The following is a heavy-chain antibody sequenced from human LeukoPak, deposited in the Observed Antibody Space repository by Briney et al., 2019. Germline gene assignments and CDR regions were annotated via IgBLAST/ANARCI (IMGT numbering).Heavy chain of an antibody. CDR2: IHSDGSIT. J-gene: IGHJ4*02. CDR3: ARDRTTVTVFDY. V-gene: IGHV3-74*01. Sequence: PGRSLRLSCAASGFTFSSYWMHCVRQAPGKGLVWVSRIHSDGSITSYADSVKGRFTVSRDNAKNTLYLQMNSLRADDTAVYYCARDRTTVTVFDYWGQGTLVTVSS. CDR1: GFTFSSYW. D-gene: IGHD4-17*01.